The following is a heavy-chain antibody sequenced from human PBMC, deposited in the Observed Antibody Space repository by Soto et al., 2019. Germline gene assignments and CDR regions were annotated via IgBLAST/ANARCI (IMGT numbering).Heavy chain of an antibody. CDR2: MNPNSGNT. D-gene: IGHD3-3*01. V-gene: IGHV1-8*01. CDR1: GYTYTSYA. Sequence: QVQLVQCGAEVKKPGASVKVSCKASGYTYTSYAINWVRQANGQGLEWMGWMNPNSGNTGYAQKFQGRVTMTRNTSIITAYMELSSLRSEDTAVYYCARVGVTDAFDIWGQGTMVTVSS. J-gene: IGHJ3*02. CDR3: ARVGVTDAFDI.